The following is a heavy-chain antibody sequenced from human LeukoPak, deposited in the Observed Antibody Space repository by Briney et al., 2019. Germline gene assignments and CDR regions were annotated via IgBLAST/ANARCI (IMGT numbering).Heavy chain of an antibody. Sequence: PGGSLRLSCAVSGFTFSSYAMSWVRQAPGKGLEWVSAIGTSGDNTYYAVSVKGRFTISRDNSKNTLYLQMNSLRAEDTAIYYCAESESGPYSPFDYWGQGTLITVSS. D-gene: IGHD3-3*01. CDR2: IGTSGDNT. CDR3: AESESGPYSPFDY. V-gene: IGHV3-23*01. CDR1: GFTFSSYA. J-gene: IGHJ4*02.